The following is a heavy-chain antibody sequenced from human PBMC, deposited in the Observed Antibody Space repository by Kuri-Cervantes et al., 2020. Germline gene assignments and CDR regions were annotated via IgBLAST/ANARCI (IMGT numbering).Heavy chain of an antibody. CDR3: ARDTSTVTTYWYFDL. J-gene: IGHJ2*01. D-gene: IGHD4-17*01. CDR2: IYHSENSVNT. CDR1: GYSISSGYY. Sequence: ESLKISCAVSGYSISSGYYWGWIRRSPVKGLEWIGSIYHSENSVNTFYNPSLMSRVTISGDTSKTQFSLKLSSVTAADTAVYYCARDTSTVTTYWYFDLWGRGTLVTVSS. V-gene: IGHV4-38-2*02.